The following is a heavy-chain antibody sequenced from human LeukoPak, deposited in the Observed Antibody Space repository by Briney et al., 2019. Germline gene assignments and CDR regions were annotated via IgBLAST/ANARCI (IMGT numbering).Heavy chain of an antibody. Sequence: GGSLRLSCAASGFTFSSYAMSWVRQAPGQGLESVSLIYSGGTTLYADSVKGRFTISRDNSKNTLYLQMNSLRAVDTAVYYCARDRHQGAFDMWGQGTMVIVSS. D-gene: IGHD2-2*01. CDR3: ARDRHQGAFDM. CDR1: GFTFSSYA. J-gene: IGHJ3*02. V-gene: IGHV3-23*03. CDR2: IYSGGTT.